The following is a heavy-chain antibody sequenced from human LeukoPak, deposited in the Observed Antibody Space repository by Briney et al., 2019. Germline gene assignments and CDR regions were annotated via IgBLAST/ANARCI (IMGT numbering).Heavy chain of an antibody. CDR3: ARTVVIAAAGFDY. Sequence: SETLSLTCAVYGGSFSGYYWSWLRQPPGKGLEWIGEINHSGSTNYNPSLTSRVTISVDTSKNQFSLKLRSVTAADTAVYYCARTVVIAAAGFDYWGQGTLVTVSS. CDR1: GGSFSGYY. D-gene: IGHD6-13*01. CDR2: INHSGST. J-gene: IGHJ4*02. V-gene: IGHV4-34*01.